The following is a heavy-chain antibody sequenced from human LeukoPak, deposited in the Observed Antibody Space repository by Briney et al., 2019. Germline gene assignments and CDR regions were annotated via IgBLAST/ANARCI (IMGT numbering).Heavy chain of an antibody. CDR1: GFTFSTYA. CDR2: ISSRSTTI. V-gene: IGHV3-48*01. J-gene: IGHJ4*02. CDR3: ARNLRNYFDY. Sequence: GGSLRLSCAASGFTFSTYAMNWVRQAPGKGLDWVSYISSRSTTIYYADSVKGRFTISRDNAQNSLYLQMNSLRAEDTAVYYCARNLRNYFDYWGQGTLVTVSS. D-gene: IGHD1-14*01.